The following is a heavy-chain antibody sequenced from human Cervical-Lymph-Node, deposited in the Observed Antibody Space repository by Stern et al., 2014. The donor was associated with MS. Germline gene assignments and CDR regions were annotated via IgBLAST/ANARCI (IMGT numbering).Heavy chain of an antibody. CDR2: IVVGSGNT. J-gene: IGHJ4*02. V-gene: IGHV1-58*02. D-gene: IGHD3-10*01. Sequence: QLVESGPEVKKPGTSVKVSCKASGFTFTSSAMQWVRQARGQRLEWIGWIVVGSGNTNYAQKFQERVTITRDMSTSTAYMELSSLRSEDTAVYYCAADRWYYGSGSPLYYFDYWGQGTLVTVSS. CDR1: GFTFTSSA. CDR3: AADRWYYGSGSPLYYFDY.